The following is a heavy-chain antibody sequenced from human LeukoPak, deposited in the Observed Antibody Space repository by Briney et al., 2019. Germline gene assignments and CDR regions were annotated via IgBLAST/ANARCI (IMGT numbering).Heavy chain of an antibody. J-gene: IGHJ3*02. D-gene: IGHD3-3*01. V-gene: IGHV3-23*01. Sequence: GGSLRLSCAASGFTFYTYSMNWVRQAPGKGLEWVSAISGSAVITFYADSAKGRFTISRDNSKNTLYLQMNSLRAEDTALYYCAKSRLSGINDAFDIWGQGTMVTVSS. CDR1: GFTFYTYS. CDR2: ISGSAVIT. CDR3: AKSRLSGINDAFDI.